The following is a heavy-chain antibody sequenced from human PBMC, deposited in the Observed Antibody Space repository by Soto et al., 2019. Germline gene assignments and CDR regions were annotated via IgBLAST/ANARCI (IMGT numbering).Heavy chain of an antibody. D-gene: IGHD1-26*01. J-gene: IGHJ6*02. CDR2: IVPMFGTA. CDR1: GGTFDDFI. V-gene: IGHV1-69*13. Sequence: SVKVSCKASGGTFDDFIMNWVRQTPGQGLEWMAGIVPMFGTATYAEKFKGRVTISATGSTSTAYMELTSLRSEDTAVYYSARNGTYSGSRSQYSGMDFWGQGTTVTAAS. CDR3: ARNGTYSGSRSQYSGMDF.